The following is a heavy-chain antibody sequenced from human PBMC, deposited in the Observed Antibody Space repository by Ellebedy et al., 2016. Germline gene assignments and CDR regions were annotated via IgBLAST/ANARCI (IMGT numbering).Heavy chain of an antibody. CDR2: IYYTRTT. CDR1: GGPISRYY. J-gene: IGHJ4*02. Sequence: SETLSLTCIASGGPISRYYWSWLRQPPGRGLAWIGNIYYTRTTNYNPSLQSRVTISLDTSKNQFSLRLTSVTAADTAVYYCARIGGVSFGERPIDYWGQGTLVTVSS. CDR3: ARIGGVSFGERPIDY. D-gene: IGHD3-10*01. V-gene: IGHV4-59*01.